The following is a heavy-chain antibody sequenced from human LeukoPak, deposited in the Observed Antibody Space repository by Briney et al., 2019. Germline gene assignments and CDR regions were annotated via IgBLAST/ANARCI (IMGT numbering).Heavy chain of an antibody. Sequence: GGSLRLSCAASGFTFSSYWMHWVRQAPGKGLVWVSRINTDGSTTIYADSVKGRFTISRDNAKNTLYLHMDSLRAEDTAVYFCTRGGVDCWGQGTLVTVSS. CDR3: TRGGVDC. J-gene: IGHJ4*02. CDR2: INTDGSTT. CDR1: GFTFSSYW. D-gene: IGHD3-10*01. V-gene: IGHV3-74*01.